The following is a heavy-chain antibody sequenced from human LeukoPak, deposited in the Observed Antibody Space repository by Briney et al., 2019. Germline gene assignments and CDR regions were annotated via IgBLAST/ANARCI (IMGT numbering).Heavy chain of an antibody. J-gene: IGHJ4*02. Sequence: ASVKVSFKVSGYTLTQLSMHWVPQAPGKGLEWMGGFDPEDGETIYAQKFQGRVTMTEDTSTDTAYMELSSLRSEDTAVYYCATDSGDKNGYHYYWGQGTLVTVSS. CDR2: FDPEDGET. CDR1: GYTLTQLS. V-gene: IGHV1-24*01. CDR3: ATDSGDKNGYHYY. D-gene: IGHD3-22*01.